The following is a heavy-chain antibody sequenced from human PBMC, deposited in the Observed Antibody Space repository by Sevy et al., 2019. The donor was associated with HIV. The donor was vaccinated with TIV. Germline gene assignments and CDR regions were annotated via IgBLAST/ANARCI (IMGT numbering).Heavy chain of an antibody. CDR3: ARERLVSAGGYYNYYFGMDV. CDR1: GFMFSRYW. D-gene: IGHD3-3*01. V-gene: IGHV3-23*03. CDR2: IYSGDTGGST. J-gene: IGHJ6*02. Sequence: GGSLRLSCGASGFMFSRYWMSWVRQAPGKGLEWVSIIYSGDTGGSTYYADSVKGRLTISRDNSQNTLYLQINSLRPEDTAVYYCARERLVSAGGYYNYYFGMDVWGQGTTVTVSS.